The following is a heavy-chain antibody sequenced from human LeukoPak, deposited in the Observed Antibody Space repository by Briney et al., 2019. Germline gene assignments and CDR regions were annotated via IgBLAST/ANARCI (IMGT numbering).Heavy chain of an antibody. V-gene: IGHV1-18*01. D-gene: IGHD6-19*01. CDR1: GYTFASYG. Sequence: GASVKVSCKTSGYTFASYGISWVRQAPGQELEWLGWIRTYNGNTNYAQKVQGRVTMNTDTSTSTAYMELRSLRFDATAVYYCASPDVTGWDALDYWGQGTLFTVSS. CDR3: ASPDVTGWDALDY. J-gene: IGHJ4*02. CDR2: IRTYNGNT.